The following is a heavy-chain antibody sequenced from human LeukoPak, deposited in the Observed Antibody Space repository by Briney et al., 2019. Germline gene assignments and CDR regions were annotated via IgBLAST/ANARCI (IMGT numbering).Heavy chain of an antibody. V-gene: IGHV4-31*03. J-gene: IGHJ5*02. CDR3: ARADYYGSGWDWFDP. CDR2: IYYSGST. D-gene: IGHD3-10*01. Sequence: SETLSLTCTVSGGSISSGGYYWSWIRQHPGKGLEWIGYIYYSGSTYYNPSLKSRVTISVDTSKNQFSLKLSSVTVADTAVYYCARADYYGSGWDWFDPWGQGTLVTVSS. CDR1: GGSISSGGYY.